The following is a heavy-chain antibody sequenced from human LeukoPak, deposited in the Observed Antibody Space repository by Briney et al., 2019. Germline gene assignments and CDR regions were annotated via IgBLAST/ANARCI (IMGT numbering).Heavy chain of an antibody. CDR3: ARVRGGSSWYYFDY. J-gene: IGHJ4*02. Sequence: SETLSLTCTVSGGSISTYYWSWIRQPPGKGLEWIGYIYYSGSTNYNPSLKSRVTISVDTSKNQFSLKLSSVTAADTAVYYCARVRGGSSWYYFDYWGQGTLVTVSS. CDR2: IYYSGST. CDR1: GGSISTYY. D-gene: IGHD6-13*01. V-gene: IGHV4-59*01.